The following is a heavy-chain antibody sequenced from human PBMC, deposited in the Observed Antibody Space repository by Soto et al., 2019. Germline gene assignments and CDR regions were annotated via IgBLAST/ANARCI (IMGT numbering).Heavy chain of an antibody. CDR3: ARDHINGWKFDY. Sequence: GGSLRLSCAASGFTFSNYWMSWVRQAPGKWLEWVANIKQDGSQNYYVDSVKGRFTTSRDNTKNSFYLQMNSLRAEDTAVYYCARDHINGWKFDYWGRGXLVTVYS. V-gene: IGHV3-7*01. D-gene: IGHD6-19*01. CDR1: GFTFSNYW. J-gene: IGHJ4*02. CDR2: IKQDGSQN.